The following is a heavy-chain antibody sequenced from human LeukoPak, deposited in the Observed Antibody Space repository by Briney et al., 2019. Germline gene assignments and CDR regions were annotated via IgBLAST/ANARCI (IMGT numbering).Heavy chain of an antibody. J-gene: IGHJ4*02. V-gene: IGHV4-34*01. Sequence: SETLSLTCAVYGGSFSGYYWSWIRQPPGKGLEWIGEINHNGSTNYNPSLKSRVSISVDTSKNQSSLKLSSVTAADTAVYYCASRRGYSYGYSIGNWGQGTLVTVSS. CDR2: INHNGST. D-gene: IGHD5-18*01. CDR3: ASRRGYSYGYSIGN. CDR1: GGSFSGYY.